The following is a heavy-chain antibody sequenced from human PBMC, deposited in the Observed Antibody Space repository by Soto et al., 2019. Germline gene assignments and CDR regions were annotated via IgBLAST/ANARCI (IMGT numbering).Heavy chain of an antibody. J-gene: IGHJ4*02. Sequence: EVQLLESGGALVQPGGSLTISCEASGLIFSNYAMTWVRQAPGKGLEWVSSISGNSDATYYADSVKGRFTISRDNSRDTLYLQLNNLRAEDTAVYYCTKCLTPGGWCYFDYWGQATLVPVSS. CDR3: TKCLTPGGWCYFDY. CDR2: ISGNSDAT. V-gene: IGHV3-23*01. CDR1: GLIFSNYA. D-gene: IGHD2-15*01.